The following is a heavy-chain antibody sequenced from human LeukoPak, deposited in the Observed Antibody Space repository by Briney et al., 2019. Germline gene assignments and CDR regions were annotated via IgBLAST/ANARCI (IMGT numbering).Heavy chain of an antibody. D-gene: IGHD3-10*01. V-gene: IGHV1-18*04. Sequence: GASVKVSCKASGYTFTSYGISWVRQAPGQGLEWMGWISVYNGNTNYAKKYQGRVAMTTDTSTSTAYMELRSLRSDDTAIYYCARSHRYYGSGSYSTIDSWGQGTLVTVSS. CDR1: GYTFTSYG. CDR3: ARSHRYYGSGSYSTIDS. J-gene: IGHJ4*02. CDR2: ISVYNGNT.